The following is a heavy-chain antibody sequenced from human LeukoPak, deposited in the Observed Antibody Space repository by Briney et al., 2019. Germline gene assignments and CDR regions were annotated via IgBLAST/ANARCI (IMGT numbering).Heavy chain of an antibody. Sequence: GGSLRLSCAASGFTFSSYAMSWVRQAPGKGLEWVSAISGSGGSTYYADSVKGRFTISRDNSKNTLYLQMNSLRAEDTAVHYCAKDHDTYGGLTTSDYWGQGTLVTVSS. D-gene: IGHD4/OR15-4a*01. CDR2: ISGSGGST. J-gene: IGHJ4*02. V-gene: IGHV3-23*01. CDR3: AKDHDTYGGLTTSDY. CDR1: GFTFSSYA.